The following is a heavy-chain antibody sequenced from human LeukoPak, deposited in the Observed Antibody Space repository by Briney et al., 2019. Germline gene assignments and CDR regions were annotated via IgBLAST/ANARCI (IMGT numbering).Heavy chain of an antibody. Sequence: GGSLRLSCAASGFTFSSYSMNWVRQAPGKGLEWVSSISSSSSYIYYADSVKGRFTISRDNAKNSLYLQMDSLRAEDTAVYYCARDPGWRYFDYWGQGTLVTVSS. CDR1: GFTFSSYS. CDR3: ARDPGWRYFDY. CDR2: ISSSSSYI. V-gene: IGHV3-21*01. D-gene: IGHD6-19*01. J-gene: IGHJ4*02.